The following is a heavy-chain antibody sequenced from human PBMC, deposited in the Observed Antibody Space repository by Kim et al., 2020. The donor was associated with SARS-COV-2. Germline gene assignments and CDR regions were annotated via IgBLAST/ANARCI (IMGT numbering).Heavy chain of an antibody. J-gene: IGHJ2*01. V-gene: IGHV4-34*01. CDR1: GGSFSGYY. CDR3: ARGRYDSSGYYRGYWYFDL. D-gene: IGHD3-22*01. CDR2: INHSGST. Sequence: SETLSLTCAVYGGSFSGYYWSWIRQPPGKGLEWIGEINHSGSTNYNPSLKSRVTISVDTSKNQFSLKLSSVTAADTAVYYCARGRYDSSGYYRGYWYFDLWGRGTLVTVSS.